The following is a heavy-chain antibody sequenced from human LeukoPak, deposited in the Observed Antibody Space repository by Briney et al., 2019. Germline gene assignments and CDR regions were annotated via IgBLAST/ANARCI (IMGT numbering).Heavy chain of an antibody. CDR2: INHSGST. D-gene: IGHD1-26*01. J-gene: IGHJ5*02. V-gene: IGHV4-34*01. CDR1: GGSFSDYY. Sequence: SETLSLTCAVYGGSFSDYYWSWIRQPPGKGLEWIGEINHSGSTNYNPSLKSRVTISVDTSKKQFSLKVGSVTAADTAVYYCAREVGGSYLGWFDPWGQGTLVTVSS. CDR3: AREVGGSYLGWFDP.